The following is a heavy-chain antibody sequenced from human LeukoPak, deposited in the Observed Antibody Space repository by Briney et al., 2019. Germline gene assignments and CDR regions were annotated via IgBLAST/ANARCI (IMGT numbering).Heavy chain of an antibody. D-gene: IGHD2-15*01. Sequence: SVKVSCKASGGTFSSYAISWVRQAPGQGLEWMGGIIPIFGTANYAQKFQGRVTITADKSTSTAYMELSSLRSEGTAVYYCASHSYCSGGSCYPYYYYMDVWAKGPRSPSP. J-gene: IGHJ6*03. CDR3: ASHSYCSGGSCYPYYYYMDV. V-gene: IGHV1-69*06. CDR1: GGTFSSYA. CDR2: IIPIFGTA.